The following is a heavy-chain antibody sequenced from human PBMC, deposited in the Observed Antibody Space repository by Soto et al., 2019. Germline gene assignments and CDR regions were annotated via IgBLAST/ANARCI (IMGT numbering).Heavy chain of an antibody. Sequence: EVQLVESGGGLVKPGGSLRLSCAASGFTFSSYSMNWVRQAPGKGLEWVSSISSSSSYIYYADSVKGQFTISRDNAKNSLYLQMNSLRAEDTSVYYCARAPISCSGGSCYPDYWGQGALVTVSS. CDR3: ARAPISCSGGSCYPDY. D-gene: IGHD2-15*01. CDR1: GFTFSSYS. CDR2: ISSSSSYI. V-gene: IGHV3-21*01. J-gene: IGHJ4*02.